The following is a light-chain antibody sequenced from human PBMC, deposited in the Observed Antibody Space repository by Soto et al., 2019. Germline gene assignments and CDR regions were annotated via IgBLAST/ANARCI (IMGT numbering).Light chain of an antibody. V-gene: IGKV1-39*01. CDR3: QQSFSIPRT. J-gene: IGKJ1*01. CDR1: QRISSY. Sequence: DIQMTQSPSSLSAYVGDRVTITCRASQRISSYLNWYQQKPGKAPKLLIYDASNLHSGVPSSFSGSGSGTDFALTIRSLQPEDFATYYYQQSFSIPRTLGQGTKVDIK. CDR2: DAS.